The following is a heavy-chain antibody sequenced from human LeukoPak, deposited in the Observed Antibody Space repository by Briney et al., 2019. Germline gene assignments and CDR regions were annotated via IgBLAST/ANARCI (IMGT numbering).Heavy chain of an antibody. CDR2: IYYSGST. CDR3: ARGRGDLKYFQH. V-gene: IGHV4-59*01. J-gene: IGHJ1*01. D-gene: IGHD4-17*01. CDR1: GGPISSYY. Sequence: SETLSLTCTVSGGPISSYYWSWIRQPPGKGLEWIGYIYYSGSTNYNPSLKSRVTISVDTSKNQFSLKLSSVTAADTAVYYCARGRGDLKYFQHWGQGTLVTVSS.